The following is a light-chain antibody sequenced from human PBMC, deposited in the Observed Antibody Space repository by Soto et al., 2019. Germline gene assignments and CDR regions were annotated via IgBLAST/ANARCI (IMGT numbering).Light chain of an antibody. CDR3: QQYGSSPYT. CDR2: IAS. J-gene: IGKJ2*01. CDR1: QSVSRSY. Sequence: EVVLTQSPGTLSLSPGERATLSCWASQSVSRSYLAWYQQKPGQAPRLLIYIASSRATGIPDRFSGSGSGTDFNLTISRLEPEDFAMYYGQQYGSSPYTFGQGTKLEIK. V-gene: IGKV3-20*01.